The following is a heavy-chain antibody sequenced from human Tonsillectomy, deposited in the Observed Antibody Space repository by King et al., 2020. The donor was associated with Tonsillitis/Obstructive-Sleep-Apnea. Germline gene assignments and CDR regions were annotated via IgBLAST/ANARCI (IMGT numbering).Heavy chain of an antibody. CDR3: ARVASSNWYMDV. CDR2: IWYDGSNK. D-gene: IGHD6-13*01. J-gene: IGHJ6*02. CDR1: GFTFSSYG. V-gene: IGHV3-33*01. Sequence: VQLVESGGGVVQPGRSLRLSCAASGFTFSSYGMHWVRQAPGKGLEWVAVIWYDGSNKYYVDSVKGRFTISRDNSKNTLYLQMNSLGVEDTAVYYCARVASSNWYMDVWGQGTTVTVSS.